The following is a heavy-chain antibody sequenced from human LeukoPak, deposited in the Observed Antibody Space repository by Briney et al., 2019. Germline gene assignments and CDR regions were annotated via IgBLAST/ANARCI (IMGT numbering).Heavy chain of an antibody. V-gene: IGHV4-39*01. CDR2: IYYSGTT. J-gene: IGHJ4*02. CDR1: GGSITSNSSY. D-gene: IGHD2-15*01. CDR3: ARLVPPGGGDCTGSNCHTVYYFDY. Sequence: SQTLSLTCPVSGGSITSNSSYWGWIRQPPGKGLEWIGTIYYSGTTYYNPSLKSRVTISIDAAKNQFSLMLTSVTAADTAVYYCARLVPPGGGDCTGSNCHTVYYFDYWGQGTLVTVSS.